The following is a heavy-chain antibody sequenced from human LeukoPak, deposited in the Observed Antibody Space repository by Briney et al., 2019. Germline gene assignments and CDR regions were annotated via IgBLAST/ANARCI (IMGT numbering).Heavy chain of an antibody. J-gene: IGHJ4*02. Sequence: SETRSLACPVSGGSISSCSYYWGWIRQPPGKGLEWIGSIYYSGSTYYNPSLKSRVTISVDTSKNQFSLKLSSVTAADTAVYYCARASGSYFWYYFDYWGQGTLVTVSS. CDR3: ARASGSYFWYYFDY. D-gene: IGHD1-26*01. V-gene: IGHV4-39*07. CDR2: IYYSGST. CDR1: GGSISSCSYY.